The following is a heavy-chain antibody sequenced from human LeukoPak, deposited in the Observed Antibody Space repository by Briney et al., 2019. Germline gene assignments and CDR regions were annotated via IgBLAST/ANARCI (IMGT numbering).Heavy chain of an antibody. Sequence: PGGSLRLSCAASGCTFSSYSMNWVRKAPGKGLEWVSSISSCSSYIYYADSVIDRFTISRDNAKNSLYLQRNSMRAEDTAVYYCARDGNFDYWGQGTLVTVSS. D-gene: IGHD1-26*01. CDR2: ISSCSSYI. CDR3: ARDGNFDY. J-gene: IGHJ4*02. V-gene: IGHV3-21*01. CDR1: GCTFSSYS.